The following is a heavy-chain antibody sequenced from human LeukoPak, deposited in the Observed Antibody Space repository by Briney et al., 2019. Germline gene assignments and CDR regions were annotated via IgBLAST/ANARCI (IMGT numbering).Heavy chain of an antibody. V-gene: IGHV4-34*01. Sequence: PSETLSLTCAVYGGSFSGYYWSWIRQPPGKGLEWIGEINHSGSTNYNPSLKSRVTISVDTSKNQFSLKLSSVTAADTAVYYCARVIGGWYECYFDYWGQGTLVTVSS. CDR3: ARVIGGWYECYFDY. CDR2: INHSGST. J-gene: IGHJ4*02. CDR1: GGSFSGYY. D-gene: IGHD6-19*01.